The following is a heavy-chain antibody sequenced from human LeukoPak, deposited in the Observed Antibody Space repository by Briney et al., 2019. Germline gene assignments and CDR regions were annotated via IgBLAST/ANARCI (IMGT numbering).Heavy chain of an antibody. CDR1: GGSFSGYY. CDR2: INHSGST. CDR3: ARVPVGYCSSTSCYGVSDY. V-gene: IGHV4-34*01. J-gene: IGHJ4*02. Sequence: SSETLSLTCAVYGGSFSGYYWSWIRQPPGKGLEWIGEINHSGSTNYNPSLKSRATISVDTSKNQFSLKLSSVTAADTAVYYCARVPVGYCSSTSCYGVSDYWGQGTLVTVSS. D-gene: IGHD2-2*01.